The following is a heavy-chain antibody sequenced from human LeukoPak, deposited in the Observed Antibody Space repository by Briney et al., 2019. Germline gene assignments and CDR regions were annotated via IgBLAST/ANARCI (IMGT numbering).Heavy chain of an antibody. D-gene: IGHD6-19*01. V-gene: IGHV4-39*06. CDR2: IYYSGST. CDR1: GGSISSSSYY. J-gene: IGHJ4*02. Sequence: TSETLSLTCTVSGGSISSSSYYWGWIRQPPGKGLEWIGSIYYSGSTYYNPSLKSRVTISVDTSKNQFPLKLSSVTAADTAVYYCARAQNFLHIAVAGNYYFDYWGQGTLVTVSS. CDR3: ARAQNFLHIAVAGNYYFDY.